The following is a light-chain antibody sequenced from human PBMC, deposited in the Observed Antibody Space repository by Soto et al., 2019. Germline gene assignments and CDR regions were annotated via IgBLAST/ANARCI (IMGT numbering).Light chain of an antibody. Sequence: EIVMTQSPATLTVSPGESATLSCRASQSIRNYLAWYQQIPGQAPRLLIYAADSRATGVPGRFTGSGSGTVITLTISSLQPEDFGVYYCQQYDTWPPITFGQGTRLEIK. CDR3: QQYDTWPPIT. V-gene: IGKV3-15*01. CDR2: AAD. J-gene: IGKJ5*01. CDR1: QSIRNY.